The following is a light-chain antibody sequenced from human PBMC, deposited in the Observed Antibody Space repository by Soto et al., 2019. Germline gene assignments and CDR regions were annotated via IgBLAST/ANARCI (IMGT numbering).Light chain of an antibody. CDR3: CSYAGSSAFYV. CDR2: EGS. Sequence: QSVLAQPASVSGSPGQSITISCTGTSSDVGSYNLVSWYQQHPGKAPKLMIYEGSKRPSGVSYRFSGSKSGNTASLTISGLQAEDEADYYCCSYAGSSAFYVFGTGTKVTGL. V-gene: IGLV2-23*01. CDR1: SSDVGSYNL. J-gene: IGLJ1*01.